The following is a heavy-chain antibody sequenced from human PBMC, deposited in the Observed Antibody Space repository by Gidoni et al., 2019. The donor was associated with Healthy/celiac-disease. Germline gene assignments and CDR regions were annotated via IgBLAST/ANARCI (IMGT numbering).Heavy chain of an antibody. CDR2: IFSNDEK. Sequence: QFTLKESVPVLVKPTETLTLTFTVSGFSLSNARMGVSWIRQPPGKALEWLAHIFSNDEKSYSTSLKSRLTISKDTSKSQVVLTMTNMDPVDTATYYCARTQYIVVVPAAQWSWYYYYMDVWGKGTTVTVSS. V-gene: IGHV2-26*01. CDR1: GFSLSNARMG. D-gene: IGHD2-2*01. J-gene: IGHJ6*03. CDR3: ARTQYIVVVPAAQWSWYYYYMDV.